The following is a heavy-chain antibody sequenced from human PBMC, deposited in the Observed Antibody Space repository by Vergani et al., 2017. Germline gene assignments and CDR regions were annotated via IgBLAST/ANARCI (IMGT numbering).Heavy chain of an antibody. J-gene: IGHJ6*03. CDR2: IYYSGST. CDR3: ARHSSSLSTRYYYYYMDV. D-gene: IGHD6-6*01. CDR1: GYSISSGYY. Sequence: QVQLQESGPGLVKPSETLSLTCAVSGYSISSGYYWGWIRQPPGKGLEWIGSIYYSGSTYYNPSLKSRVTISVDTSKNQFSLKLSSVTAADTAVYYCARHSSSLSTRYYYYYMDVWGKGTTVTVSS. V-gene: IGHV4-38-2*01.